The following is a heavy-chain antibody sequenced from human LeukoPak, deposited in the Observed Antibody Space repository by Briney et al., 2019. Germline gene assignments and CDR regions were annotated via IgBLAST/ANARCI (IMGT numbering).Heavy chain of an antibody. Sequence: SQTLSLTCTVSGGSISSGGYYWSWIRQHPGKGLEWIGYIYYSGSTYYNPSLKSRVTISVDTSKSQFSLKLSSVTAADTAVYYCARGARAVAVRSFIWFDPWGQGTLVTVSS. CDR1: GGSISSGGYY. CDR3: ARGARAVAVRSFIWFDP. V-gene: IGHV4-31*03. D-gene: IGHD6-19*01. CDR2: IYYSGST. J-gene: IGHJ5*02.